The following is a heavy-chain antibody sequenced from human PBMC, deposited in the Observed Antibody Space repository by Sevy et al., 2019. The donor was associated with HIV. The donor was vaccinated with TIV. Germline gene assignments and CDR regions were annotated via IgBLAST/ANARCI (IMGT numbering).Heavy chain of an antibody. CDR2: IYWDDDK. D-gene: IGHD3-10*01. CDR1: GFSLSTSGVG. V-gene: IGHV2-5*02. J-gene: IGHJ4*02. Sequence: SGPTLVKPTQTLTLTCTFSGFSLSTSGVGVGWIRKPPGKALEWLALIYWDDDKRYSPSLKSRLTITKDTSKNQVVLTMTNMDPVDTATYYCAHSGLTMVRGNMPFDYWGQGTLVTVSS. CDR3: AHSGLTMVRGNMPFDY.